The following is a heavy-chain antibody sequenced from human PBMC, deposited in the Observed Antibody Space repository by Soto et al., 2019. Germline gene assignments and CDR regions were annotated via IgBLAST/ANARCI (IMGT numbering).Heavy chain of an antibody. CDR1: GFTVSNNY. Sequence: EVQLVESGGGLVQPGESLKLSCAASGFTVSNNYMSWVRQAPGKGLEWVSIIYSGGDTYYADSVKGRFTISRHSSKNTLYLQMNILRVEDTAVYYCARGGEVFDYWGQGTLVTVSS. D-gene: IGHD3-16*01. V-gene: IGHV3-53*04. CDR3: ARGGEVFDY. J-gene: IGHJ4*02. CDR2: IYSGGDT.